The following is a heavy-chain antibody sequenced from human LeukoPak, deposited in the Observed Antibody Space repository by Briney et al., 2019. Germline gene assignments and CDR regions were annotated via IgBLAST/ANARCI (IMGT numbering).Heavy chain of an antibody. V-gene: IGHV1-18*01. CDR3: ARGNYDILTGYYTNNWFDP. Sequence: ASVKVSCKASGYTFTSYGISWVRQAPGQGLEWMGWISAYNGNTNYAQKLQGRVTMTTDTSTSTAYMELRSLRPEDTAVYYCARGNYDILTGYYTNNWFDPWGQGTLVTVSS. CDR2: ISAYNGNT. D-gene: IGHD3-9*01. CDR1: GYTFTSYG. J-gene: IGHJ5*02.